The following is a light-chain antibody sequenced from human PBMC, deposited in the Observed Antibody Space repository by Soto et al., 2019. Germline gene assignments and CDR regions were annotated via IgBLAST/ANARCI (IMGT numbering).Light chain of an antibody. CDR3: QLYGASPT. J-gene: IGKJ4*01. CDR2: DIS. V-gene: IGKV3-20*01. Sequence: EIVLTQSPGTLSLSAGDGATLSCRASRTVSDIYLAWFQQKPGQSPRLLIYDISTRATGIPDRISASGSGTDFTLTISRLEPEDFAVYYCQLYGASPTFGGGTKVDIK. CDR1: RTVSDIY.